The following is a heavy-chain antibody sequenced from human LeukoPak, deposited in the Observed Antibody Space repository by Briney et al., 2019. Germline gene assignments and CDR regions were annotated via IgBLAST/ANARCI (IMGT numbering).Heavy chain of an antibody. J-gene: IGHJ4*02. CDR3: ARENIAAAGTLFDY. D-gene: IGHD6-13*01. Sequence: PSETLSLTCTVSGGSISSYYWSWIRQPPGKGLEWIGYIYYSGSTNYNPSLKSRVTISVDTSKNQFSLKLSSVTAADTALYYCARENIAAAGTLFDYWGQGTLVTVSS. CDR1: GGSISSYY. CDR2: IYYSGST. V-gene: IGHV4-59*01.